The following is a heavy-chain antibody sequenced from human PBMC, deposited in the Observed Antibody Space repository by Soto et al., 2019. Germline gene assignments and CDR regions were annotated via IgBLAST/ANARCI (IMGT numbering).Heavy chain of an antibody. Sequence: SETLSLTCAVYGGSFSGYYWSWIRQPPGKGLEWIGEINHSGSTNYNPSLKSRVTISVDTSKNQFSLKLSSVTAADTAVYYCARLASPRLFDYWGQGTLVTVSS. V-gene: IGHV4-34*01. J-gene: IGHJ4*02. CDR3: ARLASPRLFDY. CDR2: INHSGST. D-gene: IGHD2-21*02. CDR1: GGSFSGYY.